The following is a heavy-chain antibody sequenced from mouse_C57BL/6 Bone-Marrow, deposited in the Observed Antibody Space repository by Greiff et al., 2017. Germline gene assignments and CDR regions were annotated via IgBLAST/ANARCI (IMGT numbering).Heavy chain of an antibody. CDR3: ARSSSSCAY. D-gene: IGHD6-1*01. CDR2: IRNKANGYTT. V-gene: IGHV7-3*01. Sequence: EVMLVESGGGLVQPGGSLSLSCAASGFTFTDYYMSWVRQPPGKALEWLGFIRNKANGYTTEYSASVKVRFTISRDSSQSVLYLQMNALSAEYRATYYCARSSSSCAYWGQGTLVTVSA. CDR1: GFTFTDYY. J-gene: IGHJ3*01.